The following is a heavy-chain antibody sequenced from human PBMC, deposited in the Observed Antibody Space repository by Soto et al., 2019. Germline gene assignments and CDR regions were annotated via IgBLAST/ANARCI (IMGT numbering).Heavy chain of an antibody. CDR1: GFALTNYN. J-gene: IGHJ5*02. D-gene: IGHD2-15*01. Sequence: EVQLVESGGGLVKPGGSLRLSCTASGFALTNYNMKWVRQAPGKGLEWLSYISGSDGTIYYADSVKGRFTISRDYASDSLYLQMHSLRDEDTAVYYCARDYCSGGNCYSRWFDPWGQGTLVSVSS. CDR2: ISGSDGTI. CDR3: ARDYCSGGNCYSRWFDP. V-gene: IGHV3-48*02.